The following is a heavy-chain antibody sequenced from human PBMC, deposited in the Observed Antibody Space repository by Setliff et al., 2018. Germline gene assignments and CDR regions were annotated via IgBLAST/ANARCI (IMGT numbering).Heavy chain of an antibody. D-gene: IGHD1-1*01. CDR3: ARVRNTQNGFFDY. CDR2: IYHSGNT. J-gene: IGHJ4*02. V-gene: IGHV4-38-2*02. CDR1: GDSISSTYH. Sequence: SETLSLTCNVSGDSISSTYHWGWIRQSPGKGLEWIGTIYHSGNTYYNPSLNSRLTISVDTSKNQFSLRLTSVTAADTAIYYGARVRNTQNGFFDYWSQGTLVTVSS.